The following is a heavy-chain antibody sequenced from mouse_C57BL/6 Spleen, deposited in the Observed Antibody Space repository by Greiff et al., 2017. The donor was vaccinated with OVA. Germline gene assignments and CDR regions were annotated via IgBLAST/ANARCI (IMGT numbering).Heavy chain of an antibody. CDR2: IDPSDSYT. J-gene: IGHJ2*01. D-gene: IGHD2-5*01. CDR1: GYTFTSYW. Sequence: VQLQQSGAELVKPGASVKLSCKASGYTFTSYWMQWVKQRPGQGLEWIGEIDPSDSYTNYNQKFKGKATLTVDTSSSTAYMQLSSLTSEDSAVYYCARRYSNYYFDDWGQGTTLTVSS. V-gene: IGHV1-50*01. CDR3: ARRYSNYYFDD.